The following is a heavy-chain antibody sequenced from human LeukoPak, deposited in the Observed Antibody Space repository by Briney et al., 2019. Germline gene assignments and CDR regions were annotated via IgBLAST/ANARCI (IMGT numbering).Heavy chain of an antibody. Sequence: GGSLSLSCAASGFTFSSYAMTWVRQAPGKGLEWVSGISGSGGSTYYADSVMGRFTISRDNSKSTLYLQMSSLRPDDTAVYYCAKAGCGSTNCYVGVNYWGQGTLVTVSS. CDR1: GFTFSSYA. CDR2: ISGSGGST. D-gene: IGHD2-2*01. CDR3: AKAGCGSTNCYVGVNY. V-gene: IGHV3-23*01. J-gene: IGHJ4*02.